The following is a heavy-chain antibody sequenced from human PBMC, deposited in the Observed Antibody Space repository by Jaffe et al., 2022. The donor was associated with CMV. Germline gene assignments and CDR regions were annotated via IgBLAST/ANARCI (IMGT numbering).Heavy chain of an antibody. Sequence: EVQLVESGGGLVQPGGSLRLSCSASGFTFSNYAMHWVRQAPGKGLDYVSAISHDGITTYYADSVKGRFTFSRDNSKNMLYLQMSSLRPEDTAVYYCVRGGSVCSGSRCHPDFDYWGQGTLVTVSS. J-gene: IGHJ4*02. CDR2: ISHDGITT. CDR3: VRGGSVCSGSRCHPDFDY. CDR1: GFTFSNYA. V-gene: IGHV3-64D*06. D-gene: IGHD2-2*01.